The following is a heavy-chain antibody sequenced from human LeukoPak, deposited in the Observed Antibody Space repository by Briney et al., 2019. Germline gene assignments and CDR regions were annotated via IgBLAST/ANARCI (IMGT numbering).Heavy chain of an antibody. CDR3: SAGDSSGITTGNWFDP. Sequence: PSETLSLTCTVSGGSISSGDYYWSWIRQPPGKGLEWIVYIYYSGSTYYNPSLKSRVTISVDTSKNQFSLKLSSVTAADTAVYYCSAGDSSGITTGNWFDPWGQGTLVTVSS. CDR1: GGSISSGDYY. CDR2: IYYSGST. D-gene: IGHD3-22*01. V-gene: IGHV4-30-4*01. J-gene: IGHJ5*02.